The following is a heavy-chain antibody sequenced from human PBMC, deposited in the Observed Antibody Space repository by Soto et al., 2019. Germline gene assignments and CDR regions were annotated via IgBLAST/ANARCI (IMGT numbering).Heavy chain of an antibody. J-gene: IGHJ4*02. CDR2: ISYDGSNK. Sequence: GGSLRFSCAASGFTFSSYGMHWVRQAPGKGLEWVAVISYDGSNKYYADSVKGRFTISRDNSKNTLYLQMNSLRAEDTAVYYCAKEGGGGSLRGYSYDPPFDYWGQGTLVTVSS. CDR1: GFTFSSYG. CDR3: AKEGGGGSLRGYSYDPPFDY. V-gene: IGHV3-30*18. D-gene: IGHD5-18*01.